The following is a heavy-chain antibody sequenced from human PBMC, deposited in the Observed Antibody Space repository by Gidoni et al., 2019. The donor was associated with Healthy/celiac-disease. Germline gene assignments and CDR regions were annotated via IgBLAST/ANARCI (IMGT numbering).Heavy chain of an antibody. V-gene: IGHV3-48*01. CDR2: ISSSSSTI. Sequence: EVQLVESGGGLVQPGGSLRLSCEASGSPFSSYSMNWVRQAPGKGLEWVSYISSSSSTIYYADSVKGRFTISRDNAKNSLYLQMNSLRAEDTAVYYCASLTYSSSVNWFDPWGQGTLVTVSS. J-gene: IGHJ5*02. CDR3: ASLTYSSSVNWFDP. D-gene: IGHD6-13*01. CDR1: GSPFSSYS.